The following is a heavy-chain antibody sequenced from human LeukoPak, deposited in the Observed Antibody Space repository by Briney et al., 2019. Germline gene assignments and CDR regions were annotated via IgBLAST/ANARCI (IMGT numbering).Heavy chain of an antibody. V-gene: IGHV4-39*01. CDR1: GGSMSSSGYY. J-gene: IGHJ6*03. Sequence: SETLSLTCSVSGGSMSSSGYYWGWVRQPPGKGLEWIASIYYTGNTRYNPSLQSRVTISVDTSKTQFSLKATSVTAADTAVYYCARSILGVVSNYYYYMDVWGKGTTVTVSS. CDR2: IYYTGNT. D-gene: IGHD3-3*01. CDR3: ARSILGVVSNYYYYMDV.